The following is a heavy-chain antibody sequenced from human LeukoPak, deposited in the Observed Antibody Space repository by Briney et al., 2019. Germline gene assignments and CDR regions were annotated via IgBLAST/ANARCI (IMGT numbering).Heavy chain of an antibody. D-gene: IGHD3-10*01. CDR3: ARGLFRGVRTDPSYYYYMDV. J-gene: IGHJ6*03. CDR1: GGSISSYY. V-gene: IGHV4-59*12. Sequence: DPSETLSLTCTVSGGSISSYYWSWIRQPPGKGLEWIGYIYYSGSTNYNPSLKSRVTMSVDTSKNQFSLKLTSVTAADTAAYYCARGLFRGVRTDPSYYYYMDVWGKGTTVTVSS. CDR2: IYYSGST.